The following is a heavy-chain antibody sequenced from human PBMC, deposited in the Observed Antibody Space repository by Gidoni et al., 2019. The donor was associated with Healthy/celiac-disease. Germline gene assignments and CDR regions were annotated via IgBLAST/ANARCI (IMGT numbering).Heavy chain of an antibody. CDR3: AHTTEYSYGLYYYYGMDV. J-gene: IGHJ6*02. V-gene: IGHV2-5*01. CDR2: IYWNDDK. Sequence: QITLEESGPTLVKPTQTLTLTCTFSGFSLSTSGVGVGWIRQPPGKALEWLALIYWNDDKRYSPSLKSRLTITKDTSKNQVVLTMTNMDPVDTATYYCAHTTEYSYGLYYYYGMDVWGQGTTVTVSS. D-gene: IGHD5-18*01. CDR1: GFSLSTSGVG.